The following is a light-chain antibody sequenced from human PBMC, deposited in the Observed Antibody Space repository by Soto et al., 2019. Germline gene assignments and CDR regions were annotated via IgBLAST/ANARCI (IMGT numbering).Light chain of an antibody. V-gene: IGKV3-15*01. Sequence: EIVMTQSPATLSLSPGERAALSCRASQSINSELAWYHQKPGRPPRLLIYGASTRATGVPARFTGSESGSEFTLTISGLQSEDFAVYYCQQGHNWPLTCGEGTRLEI. CDR3: QQGHNWPLT. J-gene: IGKJ2*01. CDR2: GAS. CDR1: QSINSE.